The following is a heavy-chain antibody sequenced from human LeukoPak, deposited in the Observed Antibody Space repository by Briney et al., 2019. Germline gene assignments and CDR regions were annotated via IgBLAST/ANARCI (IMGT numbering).Heavy chain of an antibody. J-gene: IGHJ4*02. D-gene: IGHD5-18*01. CDR1: GFIFEKYT. CDR3: AKGDVDSPMNFYH. Sequence: GGSLRLSCAASGFIFEKYTMHWVRQAPGKSLEWVSLINWDGGSTYYAGSVQGRFTISRDNNKSSLYLQMDSLTTEDTAFYYCAKGDVDSPMNFYHWGQGTLVTVSS. CDR2: INWDGGST. V-gene: IGHV3-43*01.